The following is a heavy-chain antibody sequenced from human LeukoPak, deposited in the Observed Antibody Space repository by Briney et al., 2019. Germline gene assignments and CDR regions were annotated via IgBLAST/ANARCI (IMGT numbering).Heavy chain of an antibody. V-gene: IGHV1-18*04. Sequence: ASVKVSCKASGYTFTGYYMHWVRQAPGQGLEWMGWISVINSGNTRYAQNFQGRLTMTTDTSTTTAYMELRSLRSDDTAVYYCSRELPFCGADCFSGAFDIWGQGTMVTVS. D-gene: IGHD2-21*02. J-gene: IGHJ3*02. CDR1: GYTFTGYY. CDR2: ISVINSGNT. CDR3: SRELPFCGADCFSGAFDI.